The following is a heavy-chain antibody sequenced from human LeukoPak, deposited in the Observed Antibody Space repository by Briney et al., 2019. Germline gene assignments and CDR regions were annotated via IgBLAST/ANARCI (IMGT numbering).Heavy chain of an antibody. Sequence: GGSLRLSCAASGFTFSSYGMHWVRQAPGKGLEWVAFIRYDGSNKYYADSVKGRFTISRDNSKNTLYLQMNSLRAEDTAVYYCAKVAGRPSHLDYWGQGTLVTVSS. J-gene: IGHJ4*02. CDR2: IRYDGSNK. D-gene: IGHD2-15*01. CDR1: GFTFSSYG. CDR3: AKVAGRPSHLDY. V-gene: IGHV3-30*02.